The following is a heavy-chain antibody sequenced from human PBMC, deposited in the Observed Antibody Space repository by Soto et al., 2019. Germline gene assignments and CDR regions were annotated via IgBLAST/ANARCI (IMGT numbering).Heavy chain of an antibody. CDR1: GFAFSDYA. D-gene: IGHD3-10*01. V-gene: IGHV3-23*01. CDR3: AKSSRITLVRGVTDY. Sequence: EVQLLESGGGSIQPGGSLRLSCAASGFAFSDYAMNWVRQAPGKGLEWVSAISGGAGDTYYADSVKGRFTISRDNSKNTLDLQMKSLRAEDTAIYYCAKSSRITLVRGVTDYWGQGTLVTVSS. J-gene: IGHJ4*02. CDR2: ISGGAGDT.